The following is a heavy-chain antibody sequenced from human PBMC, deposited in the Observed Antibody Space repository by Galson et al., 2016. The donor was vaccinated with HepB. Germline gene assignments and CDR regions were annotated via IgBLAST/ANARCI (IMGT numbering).Heavy chain of an antibody. V-gene: IGHV7-4-1*02. CDR3: ARERSITGSLPIDI. Sequence: SVKVSCKASGYTFTSYAMNWVRQAPGQGLEWMGWINTNTGNPTYAQGFTGRFVFSLDTSVSTAYLQISSLKAEDTAVYYCARERSITGSLPIDIWGQGTMVTVSS. D-gene: IGHD1-20*01. CDR1: GYTFTSYA. CDR2: INTNTGNP. J-gene: IGHJ3*02.